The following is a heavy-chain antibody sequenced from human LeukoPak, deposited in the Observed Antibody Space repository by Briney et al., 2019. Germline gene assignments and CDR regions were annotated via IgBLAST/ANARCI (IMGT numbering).Heavy chain of an antibody. CDR1: GGSFSGYY. CDR3: ARALYYYDSSGYLNWFDP. J-gene: IGHJ5*02. CDR2: INHSGST. V-gene: IGHV4-34*01. Sequence: PSQTLSLTCAVYGGSFSGYYWSWIRQPPGKGLEWIGEINHSGSTNYNPSLKSRVTISVDTSKNQFSLKLSSVTAADTAVYYCARALYYYDSSGYLNWFDPWGQGTLVTVSS. D-gene: IGHD3-22*01.